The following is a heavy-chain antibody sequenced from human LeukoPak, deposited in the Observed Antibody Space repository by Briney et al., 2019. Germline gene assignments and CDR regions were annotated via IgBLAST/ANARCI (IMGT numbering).Heavy chain of an antibody. CDR1: GGSISSGGYY. V-gene: IGHV4-31*03. J-gene: IGHJ6*02. D-gene: IGHD3-10*01. Sequence: PSQTLSLTCTVSGGSISSGGYYWSWIRQHPGKGLEWIGYIYYSGSTYYNPSLKSRVTISVDTSKNQFSLKLSSVTAADTAVYHCARSLWGPNYYGSGSSYGMDVWGQGTTVTVSS. CDR2: IYYSGST. CDR3: ARSLWGPNYYGSGSSYGMDV.